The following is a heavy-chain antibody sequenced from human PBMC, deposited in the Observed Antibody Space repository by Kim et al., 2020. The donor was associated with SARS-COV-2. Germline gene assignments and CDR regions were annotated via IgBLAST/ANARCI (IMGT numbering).Heavy chain of an antibody. CDR3: ARQSSSRPFPRGAALRPDYYYYYGLDF. V-gene: IGHV4-31*03. Sequence: SETLSLTCSVTGVSISSGSFYWSWIRHHPGRGLEWIGNVFSSGDTDYSPSLRNRVTISVSASGNFMSLEVNYVTAADTGIYYCARQSSSRPFPRGAALRPDYYYYYGLDFWGQGTTVTVSS. CDR2: VFSSGDT. CDR1: GVSISSGSFY. D-gene: IGHD3-10*01. J-gene: IGHJ6*02.